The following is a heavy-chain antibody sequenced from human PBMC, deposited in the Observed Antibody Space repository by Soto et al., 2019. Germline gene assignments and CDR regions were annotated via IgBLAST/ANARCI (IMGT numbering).Heavy chain of an antibody. CDR2: IYYSGNT. Sequence: QVRVQEWGPGLVKPSQTLSLKCSVSGGSITTGGRYWSWIRQLPGKGLEWIGDIYYSGNTYYNASRKSRVTISVEAAKNQFSLKLSSVTAADTAVYYCAQALVFTGGDGFDIWGQGRLVTVSS. CDR1: GGSITTGGRY. CDR3: AQALVFTGGDGFDI. V-gene: IGHV4-31*02. D-gene: IGHD1-1*01. J-gene: IGHJ3*02.